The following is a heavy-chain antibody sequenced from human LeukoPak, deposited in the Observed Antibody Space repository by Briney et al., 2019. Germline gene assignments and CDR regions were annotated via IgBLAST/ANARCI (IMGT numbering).Heavy chain of an antibody. CDR3: ARGGILPMDV. V-gene: IGHV1-46*01. J-gene: IGHJ6*03. CDR2: INPSGGST. CDR1: GYTFTSYY. Sequence: ASVKVSCKASGYTFTSYYMHWVRQAPGQGLEWMGIINPSGGSTSYAQKFQGRVTMTRDTSKNQFSLKLSSVTAADTAVYYCARGGILPMDVWGKGTTVTVSS. D-gene: IGHD2-15*01.